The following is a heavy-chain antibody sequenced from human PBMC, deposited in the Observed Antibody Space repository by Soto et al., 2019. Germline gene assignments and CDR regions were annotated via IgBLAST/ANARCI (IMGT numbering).Heavy chain of an antibody. CDR2: ISGSGGST. V-gene: IGHV3-23*01. CDR1: GFTFSSYA. D-gene: IGHD2-2*01. CDR3: TKDTYTSSWYF. Sequence: EVQLLESGGGLVQPGGSLRLSCAASGFTFSSYAMSWVRQAPGKGLEWVSAISGSGGSTYYADSVKGRFTISRDNSKNTLYLQMNGLRADDTALYCFTKDTYTSSWYFWCHGTMVTVSS. J-gene: IGHJ4*01.